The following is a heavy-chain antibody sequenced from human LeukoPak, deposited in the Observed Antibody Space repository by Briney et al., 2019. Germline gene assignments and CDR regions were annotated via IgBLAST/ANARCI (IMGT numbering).Heavy chain of an antibody. CDR2: INPNSGGT. Sequence: ASVKVSCKASGYTFTGYYMHWVRQAPGQGLEWMGWINPNSGGTNYAQKFQGRVTMTRDTSISTAYMDLSRLRSDDTAVYYRARGRKPFSGTAIYSGNWFDPWGQGTLVTVSS. J-gene: IGHJ5*02. CDR3: ARGRKPFSGTAIYSGNWFDP. D-gene: IGHD3-10*02. CDR1: GYTFTGYY. V-gene: IGHV1-2*02.